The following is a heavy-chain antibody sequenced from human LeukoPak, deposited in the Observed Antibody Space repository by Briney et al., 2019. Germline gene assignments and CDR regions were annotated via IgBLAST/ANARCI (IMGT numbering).Heavy chain of an antibody. D-gene: IGHD6-6*01. CDR2: INAGNGNT. Sequence: GASVKVSCKASGYTFTSYAMHWVRQAPGQRLEWMGWINAGNGNTKYSQKFQGRVTITRDTSASTAYMELSSLRSEDTAVYYCAIVVAARQGTIDPWGQGTLVTISS. V-gene: IGHV1-3*01. CDR3: AIVVAARQGTIDP. CDR1: GYTFTSYA. J-gene: IGHJ5*02.